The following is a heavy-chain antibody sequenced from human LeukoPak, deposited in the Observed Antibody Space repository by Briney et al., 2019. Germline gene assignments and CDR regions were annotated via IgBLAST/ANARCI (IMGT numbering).Heavy chain of an antibody. Sequence: GSLRLSCATSGFSFSTFWMSWVRQAPGKGLEWVGRIQSYTDGGTADYAAPVKGRFTISRDYSKNTLWLQMNSLKTDDTGVYFCNSDPVGYYGSDTDYWGQGTLVTV. CDR3: NSDPVGYYGSDTDY. CDR1: GFSFSTFW. J-gene: IGHJ4*02. CDR2: IQSYTDGGTA. D-gene: IGHD3-10*01. V-gene: IGHV3-15*01.